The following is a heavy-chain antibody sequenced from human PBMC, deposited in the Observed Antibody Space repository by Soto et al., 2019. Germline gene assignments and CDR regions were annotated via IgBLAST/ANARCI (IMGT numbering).Heavy chain of an antibody. Sequence: SETLSLTCAVYGGSFSGYYWSWIRQPPGKGLEWIGEINHSGSTNYNPSLKSRVTISVDTSKNQFSMKLSYVTAADTAVYYCASPSGYQLLTGDQHRMDVRGQGTTVAVSS. CDR3: ASPSGYQLLTGDQHRMDV. CDR2: INHSGST. CDR1: GGSFSGYY. V-gene: IGHV4-34*01. J-gene: IGHJ6*02. D-gene: IGHD2-2*01.